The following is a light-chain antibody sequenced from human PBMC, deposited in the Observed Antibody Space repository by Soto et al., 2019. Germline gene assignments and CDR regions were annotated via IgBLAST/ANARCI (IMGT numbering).Light chain of an antibody. V-gene: IGLV1-44*01. J-gene: IGLJ1*01. CDR3: AAWDDTLNGFV. CDR1: KSNIGSTS. Sequence: QSVLTQPPSASGTPGRRVTISCSGSKSNIGSTSVHWFQQLPGTAPKLLIHSSDKRPSGVPIRFSASTSGTSASLAISGLQSEDEGDYYCAAWDDTLNGFVFGTGTKVTVL. CDR2: SSD.